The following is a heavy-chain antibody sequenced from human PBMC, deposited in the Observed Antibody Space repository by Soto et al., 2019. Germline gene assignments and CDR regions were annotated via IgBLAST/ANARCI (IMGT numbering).Heavy chain of an antibody. CDR3: AKVSSSWYAGFFDL. J-gene: IGHJ4*02. CDR1: GFTFSSHA. D-gene: IGHD6-13*01. Sequence: EVQLLESGGGLVQPGRSLRLSCTASGFTFSSHAMTWVRQAPGKGLEWVSGLSDSGDSIYYADSVKGRFTIYRDNPMNTLYLQMNTLRVKETAVYYCAKVSSSWYAGFFDLWGQGTLVTVSS. CDR2: LSDSGDSI. V-gene: IGHV3-23*01.